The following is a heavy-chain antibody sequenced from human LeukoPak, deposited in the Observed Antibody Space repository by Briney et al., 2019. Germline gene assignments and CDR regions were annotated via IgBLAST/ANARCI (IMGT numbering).Heavy chain of an antibody. CDR1: GGSISNYY. V-gene: IGHV4-59*08. Sequence: SETLSLTCTVSGGSISNYYWSWIRQPPGKGLEWIGYIYYTGTTNYNPSLKSRVTISLDTSKNQFSLKLSSVTAADTAVYYCARRGMSDSSGRYGFDIWGQGTMVTVSS. J-gene: IGHJ3*02. D-gene: IGHD3-22*01. CDR3: ARRGMSDSSGRYGFDI. CDR2: IYYTGTT.